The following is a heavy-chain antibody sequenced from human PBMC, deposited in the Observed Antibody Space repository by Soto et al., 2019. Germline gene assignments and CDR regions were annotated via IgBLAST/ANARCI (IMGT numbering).Heavy chain of an antibody. J-gene: IGHJ4*02. CDR1: GFTFSSYA. Sequence: GGSLRLSCAASGFTFSSYAMSWVRQAPGKGLEWVSAISGSGGSTYYADSVKGRFTISRDNSKNTLYLQMNSLRAEDTAVYYCAKKYDFWSGYYRTGIDYFDYWGQGTLVTVSS. CDR3: AKKYDFWSGYYRTGIDYFDY. CDR2: ISGSGGST. D-gene: IGHD3-3*01. V-gene: IGHV3-23*01.